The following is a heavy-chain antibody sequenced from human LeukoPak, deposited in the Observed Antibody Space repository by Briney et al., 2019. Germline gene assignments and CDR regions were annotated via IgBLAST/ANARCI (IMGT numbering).Heavy chain of an antibody. J-gene: IGHJ4*02. V-gene: IGHV3-74*01. CDR3: ARDSDYYFDY. Sequence: GGSLRLSCAASGFTFSSYWMHWVRQAPGKGLVRVSRINSDGSSTSYADSVKGRFAISRDNAKNTLYLQMNSLRAEDTAVYYCARDSDYYFDYWGQGTLVTVSS. D-gene: IGHD2-21*02. CDR1: GFTFSSYW. CDR2: INSDGSST.